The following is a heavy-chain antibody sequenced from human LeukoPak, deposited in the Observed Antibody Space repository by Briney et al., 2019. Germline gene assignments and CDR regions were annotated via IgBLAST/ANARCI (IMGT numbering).Heavy chain of an antibody. CDR2: ISAFNGNT. J-gene: IGHJ4*02. Sequence: ASVKVSCTASGFTFTSYGFSRVRQAPGQGLEWMGWISAFNGNTNYAQKVQGRVTMTTDTSTSAAYMELRSLRSDDTAVYYCAREAAGQANRDFFDYWGQGTLVTVSS. V-gene: IGHV1-18*01. CDR1: GFTFTSYG. D-gene: IGHD1-14*01. CDR3: AREAAGQANRDFFDY.